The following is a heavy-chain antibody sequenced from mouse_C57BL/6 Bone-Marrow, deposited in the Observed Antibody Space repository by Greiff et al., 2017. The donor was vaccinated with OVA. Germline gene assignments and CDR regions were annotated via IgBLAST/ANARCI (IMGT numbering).Heavy chain of an antibody. V-gene: IGHV1-19*01. CDR2: INPYNGGT. J-gene: IGHJ2*01. D-gene: IGHD1-1*01. CDR1: GYTFTDYY. Sequence: VQLKESGPVLVKPGASVKMSCKASGYTFTDYYMNWVKQSHGKSLEWIGVINPYNGGTSYNQKFKGKATLTVDKSSSTAYMELNSLTSEDSAVYYCARRTVRDYWGQGTTLTVSS. CDR3: ARRTVRDY.